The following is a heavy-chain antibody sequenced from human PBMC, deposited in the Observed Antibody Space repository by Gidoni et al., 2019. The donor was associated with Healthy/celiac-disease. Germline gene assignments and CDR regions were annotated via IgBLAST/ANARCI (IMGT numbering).Heavy chain of an antibody. J-gene: IGHJ6*02. CDR3: ARIYSGQYYYYYGMDV. D-gene: IGHD5-12*01. CDR2: ISGSGGST. V-gene: IGHV3-23*01. Sequence: EVQLLESGGGLVQPGGSLRLSCAASGFTFSSYAMSWVRQAPGKGLEWVSAISGSGGSTYYADSVKGRFTISRDNSKNTLYLQMNSLRAEDTAVYYCARIYSGQYYYYYGMDVWGQGTTVTVSS. CDR1: GFTFSSYA.